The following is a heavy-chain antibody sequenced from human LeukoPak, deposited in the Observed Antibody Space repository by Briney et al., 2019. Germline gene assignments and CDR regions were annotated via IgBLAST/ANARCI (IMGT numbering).Heavy chain of an antibody. J-gene: IGHJ4*02. Sequence: GGSLRLSCAASGFPFRGYAMNWVRQAPGRGLEWVSGISGSGVSTDYADSVKGRFTISRDNSKNTLYLQMNNLKAEDTAVYYCAKDVSGGNWGQGTLVTVSS. CDR2: ISGSGVST. V-gene: IGHV3-23*01. D-gene: IGHD1-14*01. CDR1: GFPFRGYA. CDR3: AKDVSGGN.